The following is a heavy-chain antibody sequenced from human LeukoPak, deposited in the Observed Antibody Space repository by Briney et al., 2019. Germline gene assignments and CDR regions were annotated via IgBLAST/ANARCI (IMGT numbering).Heavy chain of an antibody. J-gene: IGHJ4*02. CDR1: GFTFSSSA. CDR3: AKRTVDRSFDY. Sequence: QPGGSLRLSCAASGFTFSSSAMSWVRQVPGKGLEWVSGISGSGGSTYYADSVKGRFTISRDNSKNTLYLQMNSLRAEDTAVYYCAKRTVDRSFDYWGQGTLVTVSS. CDR2: ISGSGGST. V-gene: IGHV3-23*01. D-gene: IGHD4-23*01.